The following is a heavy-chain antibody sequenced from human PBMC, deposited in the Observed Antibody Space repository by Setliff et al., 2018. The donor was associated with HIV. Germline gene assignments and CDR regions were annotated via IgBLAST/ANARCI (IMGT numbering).Heavy chain of an antibody. CDR2: VYYSGST. J-gene: IGHJ4*02. D-gene: IGHD3-3*01. V-gene: IGHV4-31*02. CDR3: ARGPFVLRFLERLVYFDY. Sequence: SETLSLTCSVSGDSISSSGYYWSWIRQHPGKGLDWIGRVYYSGSTDYNPSLQSRATLSIDTSKNQFSLKLTSVMAADTAIYYCARGPFVLRFLERLVYFDYWGQGKLVTVSS. CDR1: GDSISSSGYY.